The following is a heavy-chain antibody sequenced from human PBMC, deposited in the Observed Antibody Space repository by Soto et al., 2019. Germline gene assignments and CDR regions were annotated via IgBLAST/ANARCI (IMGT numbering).Heavy chain of an antibody. Sequence: SDTLSLTCTVSGGSISSYYWSWIRQPPRKGLEWIGYIYYSGSTNYNPSLKSRVTISVDTSKNQFSLKLSSVTAADTAVYYCARRYGASFDYWGQGTLVTVSS. V-gene: IGHV4-59*01. CDR2: IYYSGST. J-gene: IGHJ4*02. CDR1: GGSISSYY. D-gene: IGHD4-17*01. CDR3: ARRYGASFDY.